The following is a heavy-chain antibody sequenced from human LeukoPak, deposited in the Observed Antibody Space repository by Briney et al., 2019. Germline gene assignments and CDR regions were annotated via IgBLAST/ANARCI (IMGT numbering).Heavy chain of an antibody. CDR1: GYTFTSYG. Sequence: SSVKVSCKASGYTFTSYGISWVRQAPGQGLEWMGWISAYNGNTNYAQKLQGRVTMTTDTSTSTAYMELRSLRSDDTVVYYCARSLRAGSYVDYWGQGTLVTVSS. CDR2: ISAYNGNT. D-gene: IGHD3-10*01. J-gene: IGHJ4*02. CDR3: ARSLRAGSYVDY. V-gene: IGHV1-18*01.